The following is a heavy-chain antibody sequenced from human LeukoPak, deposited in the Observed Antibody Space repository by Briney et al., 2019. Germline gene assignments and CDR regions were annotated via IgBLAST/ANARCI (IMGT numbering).Heavy chain of an antibody. V-gene: IGHV3-30*03. CDR3: ARVHSGYYFDL. Sequence: MSLRLSCAASTFTFSNIVREWDRHAQGKEREWVSVTSYDGSNKSYTYSVKGRFHISRDNANNSLYLQMNGLGDEDTAVYFCARVHSGYYFDLWGRGTVVRVS. CDR1: TFTFSNIV. D-gene: IGHD5-12*01. CDR2: TSYDGSNK. J-gene: IGHJ2*01.